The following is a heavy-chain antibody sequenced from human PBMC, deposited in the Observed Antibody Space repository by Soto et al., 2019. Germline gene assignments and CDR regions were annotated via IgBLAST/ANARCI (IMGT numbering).Heavy chain of an antibody. V-gene: IGHV1-69*01. CDR1: GGTFSXYA. J-gene: IGHJ6*02. D-gene: IGHD6-13*01. CDR2: IIPIFGTA. CDR3: ARGHRAPAPIAAAAXXXYYGMDV. Sequence: QVQLVQSGAEVKKPGSSVKVSCKASGGTFSXYAISWXRXAXXQGLEWMGGIIPIFGTANYAQKFQGRVTITADESTSTAYMELSSLRSEDTAVYYCARGHRAPAPIAAAAXXXYYGMDVWGQGTTVTVSS.